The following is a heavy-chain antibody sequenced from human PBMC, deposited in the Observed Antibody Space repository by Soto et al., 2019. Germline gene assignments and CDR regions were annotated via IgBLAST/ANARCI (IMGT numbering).Heavy chain of an antibody. CDR3: AREVFGPYGGNSSFDY. D-gene: IGHD4-17*01. CDR2: INPSGGST. Sequence: ASVKVSCKASGYTFTSYYMHWVRQAPGQGLEWMGIINPSGGSTSYAQKFQGRVTMTRDTSTSTVYMELSSLRSEDTAVYYCAREVFGPYGGNSSFDYGGQGTQVTVSS. V-gene: IGHV1-46*01. J-gene: IGHJ4*02. CDR1: GYTFTSYY.